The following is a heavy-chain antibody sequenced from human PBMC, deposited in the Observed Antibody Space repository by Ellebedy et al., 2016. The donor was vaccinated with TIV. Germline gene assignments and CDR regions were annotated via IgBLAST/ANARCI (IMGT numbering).Heavy chain of an antibody. D-gene: IGHD5-12*01. J-gene: IGHJ4*02. CDR3: ATHGVDSGYDFGY. Sequence: SETLSLXXAVYGGSFRNYFWSWFRQPPGKGLEWIGEVTHFGTNNYNPSLKSRVTISGDTSKKQFSLKLNSVTAADTAVYFCATHGVDSGYDFGYWGQGTLVTVSS. CDR2: VTHFGTN. V-gene: IGHV4-34*01. CDR1: GGSFRNYF.